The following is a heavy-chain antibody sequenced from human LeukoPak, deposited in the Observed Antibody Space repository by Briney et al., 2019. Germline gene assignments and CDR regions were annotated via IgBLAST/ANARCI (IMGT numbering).Heavy chain of an antibody. CDR1: GGSISSGGYS. Sequence: SETLSLTCAVSGGSISSGGYSWSWIRQPLGKGLEWIGYIYHSGSTYYNPSLKSRVTISVDRSKNQFSLKLSSVTAADTAVYYCARGLGGLNYGDYFDYWGQGTLVTVSS. J-gene: IGHJ4*02. V-gene: IGHV4-30-2*01. CDR3: ARGLGGLNYGDYFDY. CDR2: IYHSGST. D-gene: IGHD4-17*01.